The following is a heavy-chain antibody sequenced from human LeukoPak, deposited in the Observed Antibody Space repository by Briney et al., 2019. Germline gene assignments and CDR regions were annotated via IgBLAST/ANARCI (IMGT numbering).Heavy chain of an antibody. J-gene: IGHJ3*02. CDR2: TYTGGNS. V-gene: IGHV3-53*01. Sequence: GGSLRLSCAASGFTFSSYSMNWVRQAPGKGLEWVSVTYTGGNSYYAGSVQGRFIISRDISKNTLYLQMNNLRAEDSALYYCARGGRGSAAVVAPRPFDIWGQGTMVTVSS. CDR1: GFTFSSYS. D-gene: IGHD3-22*01. CDR3: ARGGRGSAAVVAPRPFDI.